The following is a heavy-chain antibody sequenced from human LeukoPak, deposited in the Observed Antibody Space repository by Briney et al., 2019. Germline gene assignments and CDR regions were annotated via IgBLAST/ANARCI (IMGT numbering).Heavy chain of an antibody. CDR3: ARESWGSGHVSWFDP. CDR2: IYYSGST. D-gene: IGHD6-19*01. CDR1: GGSISSSSYY. V-gene: IGHV4-39*07. J-gene: IGHJ5*02. Sequence: PSETLSLTCTVSGGSISSSSYYWGWIRQPPGKGLEWIGSIYYSGSTYYNPSLKSRVTISVGTSKNQFSLKLSSVTAADTAVYYCARESWGSGHVSWFDPWGQGTLVTVSS.